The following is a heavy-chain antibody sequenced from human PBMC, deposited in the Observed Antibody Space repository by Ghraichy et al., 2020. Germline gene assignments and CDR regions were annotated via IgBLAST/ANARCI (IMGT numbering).Heavy chain of an antibody. V-gene: IGHV3-7*01. CDR2: IKQDGSEK. CDR1: GFTFSSYW. J-gene: IGHJ3*02. Sequence: GGSLRLSCAASGFTFSSYWMSWVRQAPGKGLEWVANIKQDGSEKYYVDSVKGRFTISRDNAKNSLYLQMNSLRAEDTAVYYCASPRSGGYCSSTSCPDDAFDIWGQGTMVTVSS. D-gene: IGHD2-2*01. CDR3: ASPRSGGYCSSTSCPDDAFDI.